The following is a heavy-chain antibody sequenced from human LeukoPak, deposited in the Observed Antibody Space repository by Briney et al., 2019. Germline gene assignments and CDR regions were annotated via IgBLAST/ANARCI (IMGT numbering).Heavy chain of an antibody. V-gene: IGHV1-3*01. D-gene: IGHD3-10*01. Sequence: GASVKVSCKASGYTFTSYAMHWVRQAPGQRLEWMGWINAGNGNTKYSQKFQGRVTITRDTSASTAYMELSSLRSEDTAVYYCARCGWFGERPFDYWGQGTLVTVSS. CDR2: INAGNGNT. CDR1: GYTFTSYA. CDR3: ARCGWFGERPFDY. J-gene: IGHJ4*02.